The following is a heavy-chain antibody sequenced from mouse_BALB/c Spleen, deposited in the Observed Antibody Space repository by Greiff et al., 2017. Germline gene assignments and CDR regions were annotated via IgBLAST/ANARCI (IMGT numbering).Heavy chain of an antibody. Sequence: QVQLQQPGAELVKPGASVKLSCKASGYTFTSYYMYWVQQRPGQGLEWIGGIIPSNGGTNFNDKFKSKATLTVDKSSSTAYMQLSSLTSEDSAVYYCTRGITTVIEGAMDYWGQGTSVTVSS. D-gene: IGHD1-1*01. V-gene: IGHV1S81*02. J-gene: IGHJ4*01. CDR2: IIPSNGGT. CDR3: TRGITTVIEGAMDY. CDR1: GYTFTSYY.